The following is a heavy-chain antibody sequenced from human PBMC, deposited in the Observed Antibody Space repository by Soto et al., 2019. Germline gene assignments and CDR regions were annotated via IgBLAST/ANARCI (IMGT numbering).Heavy chain of an antibody. CDR3: ARDLKFGQDDY. J-gene: IGHJ4*02. CDR1: GGSISSYY. Sequence: SETLSLTCTVSGGSISSYYWTWIRQPSGKGLEWIGRIYTSGSTNYNPSLKSRVTLSVDTSKNQFSLKLISVTAADTAVYYCARDLKFGQDDYWGQGSQVTVSS. V-gene: IGHV4-4*07. D-gene: IGHD3-10*01. CDR2: IYTSGST.